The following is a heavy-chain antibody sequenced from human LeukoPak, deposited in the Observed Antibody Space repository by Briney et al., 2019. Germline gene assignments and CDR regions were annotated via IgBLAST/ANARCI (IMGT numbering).Heavy chain of an antibody. CDR2: ISGSGGTT. V-gene: IGHV3-23*01. CDR3: AKLRARGALDI. Sequence: PGGSLRLSCAASGFTFSTSDMGWVRQAPGKGLEWVSSISGSGGTTFYADSVKGRFTISRDNSKNTLYLQMNSLSPADTAVYYCAKLRARGALDIWGRGTMVTVSS. J-gene: IGHJ3*02. CDR1: GFTFSTSD.